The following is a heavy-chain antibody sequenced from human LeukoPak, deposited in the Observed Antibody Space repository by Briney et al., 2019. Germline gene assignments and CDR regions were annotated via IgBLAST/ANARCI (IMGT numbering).Heavy chain of an antibody. CDR1: GFTFSSYS. CDR2: ISSSSTYI. Sequence: GGSLRLSCAASGFTFSSYSMTWVRQAPGKGLEWVSSISSSSTYIYYADSVKGRFTISRDNAKNSLYLQMNSLRAEDTAVYYCAREYYYDSSDYPVDYWGQGTLVTVSS. D-gene: IGHD3-22*01. J-gene: IGHJ4*02. V-gene: IGHV3-21*01. CDR3: AREYYYDSSDYPVDY.